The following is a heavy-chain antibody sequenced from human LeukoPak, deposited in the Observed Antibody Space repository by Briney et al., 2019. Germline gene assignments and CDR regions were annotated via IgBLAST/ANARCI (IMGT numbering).Heavy chain of an antibody. Sequence: PSETLSLTCAVSGGSISSSNWWSWVRQPPGKGLEWIGEIYHSGSTNYNPSLKSRVTISVDKSKNQFSLKLSSVTAADTAVYYCARQARDRGSGSYYTPHYYYYYMDVWGKGTTVTISS. V-gene: IGHV4-4*02. D-gene: IGHD3-10*01. CDR3: ARQARDRGSGSYYTPHYYYYYMDV. CDR1: GGSISSSNW. CDR2: IYHSGST. J-gene: IGHJ6*03.